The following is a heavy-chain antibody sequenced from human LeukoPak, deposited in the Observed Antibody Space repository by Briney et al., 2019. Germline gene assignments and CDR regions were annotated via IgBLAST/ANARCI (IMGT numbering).Heavy chain of an antibody. CDR3: ARELAQLSYFQH. J-gene: IGHJ1*01. CDR2: IYTSGST. V-gene: IGHV4-61*02. Sequence: SQTLSLTCTVSGGSISSGGYYWSWIRQPAGKGLEWIGRIYTSGSTNYNPSLKSRVTMSVDTSKNQFSLKLSSVTAADTAVYYCARELAQLSYFQHWGQGTLVTVSS. D-gene: IGHD2-2*01. CDR1: GGSISSGGYY.